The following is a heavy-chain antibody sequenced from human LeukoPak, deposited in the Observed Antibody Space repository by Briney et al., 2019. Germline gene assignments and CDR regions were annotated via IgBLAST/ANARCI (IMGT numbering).Heavy chain of an antibody. CDR1: GYTFTSYG. J-gene: IGHJ6*02. Sequence: ASVKVSCKASGYTFTSYGISWVRQAPGQGLEWMGWISAYNGNTNYAQKLQGRVTMTTDTSTSTAYMELRSLRSEDTAVYYCASYGSGSYSPGMDVWGQGTTVTVSS. CDR3: ASYGSGSYSPGMDV. V-gene: IGHV1-18*01. CDR2: ISAYNGNT. D-gene: IGHD3-10*01.